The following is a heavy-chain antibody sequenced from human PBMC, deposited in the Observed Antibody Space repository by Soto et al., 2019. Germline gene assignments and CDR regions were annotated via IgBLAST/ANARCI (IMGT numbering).Heavy chain of an antibody. J-gene: IGHJ4*02. CDR1: GYSINISG. D-gene: IGHD2-2*01. CDR2: INTSKGYT. Sequence: VQLVQSGDEVKKPGASVKVSCKASGYSINISGLCWVRLAPGQGLEWMGWINTSKGYTRYAQKFQGRVTMTTETSSNSAYMELTSLRSDDTAVYYCARDTSNSFDYWGQGTLVTVSS. CDR3: ARDTSNSFDY. V-gene: IGHV1-18*04.